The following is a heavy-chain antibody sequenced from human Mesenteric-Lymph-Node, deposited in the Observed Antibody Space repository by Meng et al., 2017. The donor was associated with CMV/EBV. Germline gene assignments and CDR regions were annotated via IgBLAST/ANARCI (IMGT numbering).Heavy chain of an antibody. CDR2: INHSGST. J-gene: IGHJ4*02. V-gene: IGHV4-34*01. D-gene: IGHD3-9*01. CDR3: ARGSSYDILTGYFDY. Sequence: QVQLHQGGAGLFKPSETLSVTCAVYGGSFSGYDWNWIRQSPEKGLEWIGEINHSGSTTYNPSFTSRIIISVDTSTNQISLNMSSVTAADTAVYYCARGSSYDILTGYFDYWGQGALVTVSS. CDR1: GGSFSGYD.